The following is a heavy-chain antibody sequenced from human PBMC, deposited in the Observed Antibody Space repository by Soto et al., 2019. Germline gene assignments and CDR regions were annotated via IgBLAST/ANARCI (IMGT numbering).Heavy chain of an antibody. V-gene: IGHV1-69*01. CDR3: ARALRFLEWGGWFDP. CDR1: GGTFSSYA. D-gene: IGHD3-3*01. Sequence: QVQLVQSGAEVKKPGSSVKVSCKASGGTFSSYAISWVRQAPGQGLEWMGGIIPSFGTANYAQKFQGRVTITADESTSTAYMGLGSLRSEDTAVYYCARALRFLEWGGWFDPWGQGTLVTVSS. J-gene: IGHJ5*02. CDR2: IIPSFGTA.